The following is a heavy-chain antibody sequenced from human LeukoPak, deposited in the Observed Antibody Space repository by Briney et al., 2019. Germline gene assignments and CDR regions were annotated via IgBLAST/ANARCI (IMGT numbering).Heavy chain of an antibody. D-gene: IGHD4-11*01. CDR1: GGSISSSSYY. CDR2: IYYSGST. J-gene: IGHJ4*02. V-gene: IGHV4-39*07. Sequence: SETLSLTCTVSGGSISSSSYYWGWIRQPPGKGLEWIGSIYYSGSTYYNPSLKSRVTMSVDTSKNQFSLKLSSVTAADTAVYYCASGRLHTAYYFDYWGQGTLVTVSS. CDR3: ASGRLHTAYYFDY.